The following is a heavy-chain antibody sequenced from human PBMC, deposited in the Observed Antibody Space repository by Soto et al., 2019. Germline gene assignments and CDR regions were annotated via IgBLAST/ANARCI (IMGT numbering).Heavy chain of an antibody. V-gene: IGHV3-23*01. CDR1: GLTVSSHA. CDR3: APHVSCSGGSCQYDAFAI. Sequence: EVQVLESGGGVVQPGGSLRLSCEGSGLTVSSHAMTWIRQAPGKGQEWVSTVTADGGTYYADSVKGRFAMSRDTSESTLYLQMNSLGAEDTAAYYCAPHVSCSGGSCQYDAFAIRGQGTMVTVSS. J-gene: IGHJ3*02. CDR2: VTADGGT. D-gene: IGHD2-15*01.